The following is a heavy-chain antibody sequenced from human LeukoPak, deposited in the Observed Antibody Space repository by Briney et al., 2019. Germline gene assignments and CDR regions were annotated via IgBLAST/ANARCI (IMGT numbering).Heavy chain of an antibody. J-gene: IGHJ3*02. Sequence: VGSLRLSCTSSGFTFNIYAMAWVRQAPGKGLEWVSSISDRGGSAFYADSVKGRFTISRENSKNTLYLQMNSLRAQDTAVYYCARVTLRGVVVTLDAFDIWGQGTMVTVSS. V-gene: IGHV3-23*01. CDR2: ISDRGGSA. D-gene: IGHD3-22*01. CDR1: GFTFNIYA. CDR3: ARVTLRGVVVTLDAFDI.